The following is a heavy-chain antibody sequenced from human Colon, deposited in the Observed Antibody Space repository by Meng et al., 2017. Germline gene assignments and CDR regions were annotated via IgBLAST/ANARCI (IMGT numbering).Heavy chain of an antibody. J-gene: IGHJ4*02. CDR3: TTWYGEY. V-gene: IGHV6-1*01. Sequence: VQVQPSGPGPVKPSPTLSLPCAISGDSVSSNRALWHWVRQSPSRGLEWLGQTYYRSEWQNHYGVSVKSRITINADTSRNHFSLHLHSVTPEDTAVYYCTTWYGEYWGQGTLVTVSS. D-gene: IGHD3-10*01. CDR1: GDSVSSNRAL. CDR2: TYYRSEWQN.